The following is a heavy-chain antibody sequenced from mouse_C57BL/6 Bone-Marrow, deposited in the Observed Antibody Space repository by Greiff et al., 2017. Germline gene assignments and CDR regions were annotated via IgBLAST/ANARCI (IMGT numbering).Heavy chain of an antibody. J-gene: IGHJ1*03. CDR3: TRRDYDDDGRGWYFDV. CDR1: GYTFTDYE. V-gene: IGHV1-15*01. CDR2: IDPETGGT. Sequence: QVQLQQSGAELVRPGASVTLSCKASGYTFTDYEMHWVKQTPVHGLEWIGAIDPETGGTAYNQKFKGKAILTADTSSSTAYMELRSLTSEDSAVYYCTRRDYDDDGRGWYFDVWGRGTAGTVSA. D-gene: IGHD2-3*01.